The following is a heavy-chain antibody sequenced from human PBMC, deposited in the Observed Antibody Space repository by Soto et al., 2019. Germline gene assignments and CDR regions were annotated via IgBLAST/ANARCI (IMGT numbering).Heavy chain of an antibody. Sequence: QVQLVESGGGVVQPGRSLRLSCAASGFTFSSYGMHWVRQAPGKGLAWVAVIWYDGSNKYYADSVKGRFTISRDNSKNTLYLQMNSLRAEDTAVYYCARGWGVRYSGSGSYYYYYYGMDVWGQGTTVTVSS. J-gene: IGHJ6*02. CDR1: GFTFSSYG. D-gene: IGHD3-10*01. CDR3: ARGWGVRYSGSGSYYYYYYGMDV. CDR2: IWYDGSNK. V-gene: IGHV3-33*01.